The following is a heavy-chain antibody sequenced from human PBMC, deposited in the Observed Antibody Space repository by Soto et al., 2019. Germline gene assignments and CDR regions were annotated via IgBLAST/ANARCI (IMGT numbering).Heavy chain of an antibody. J-gene: IGHJ4*02. CDR3: ARDSAYSFDY. CDR2: IRNTDGTI. V-gene: IGHV3-48*02. Sequence: GGSLRLTCAASGFISSGYSMNWVRQAPGKGLEWISYIRNTDGTIFYADSVKGRFTISTDTAKNSLYLQMNSLRDEDTAVYYCARDSAYSFDYWGQGTLVTVSS. CDR1: GFISSGYS. D-gene: IGHD5-12*01.